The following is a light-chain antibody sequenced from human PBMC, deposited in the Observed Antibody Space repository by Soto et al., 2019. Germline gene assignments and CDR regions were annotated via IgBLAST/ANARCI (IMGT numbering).Light chain of an antibody. Sequence: EILMPRSPATLSVSPGERATLSCRAGRSFSTSLAWYQQKPGQAPRLLIYDASARATGIPARFSGSGSGTEFTLTISSLQSEDFAVYYCQQYNNWPFTFGGGTKVEI. CDR1: RSFSTS. CDR3: QQYNNWPFT. J-gene: IGKJ4*01. CDR2: DAS. V-gene: IGKV3-15*01.